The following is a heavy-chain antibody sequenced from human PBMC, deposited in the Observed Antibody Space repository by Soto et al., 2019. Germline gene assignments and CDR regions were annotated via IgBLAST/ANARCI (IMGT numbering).Heavy chain of an antibody. J-gene: IGHJ4*02. CDR1: GFTFSSYA. CDR3: AVDLGVGSGQTGDY. V-gene: IGHV3-30-3*01. Sequence: VQLVESGGGVVQPGRSLRLSCAASGFTFSSYAMHWVRQAPGKGLEWVAVISYDGSNKYYADSVKGRLTISRDNSKNTLYLQMNSLRAEDTAVYYCAVDLGVGSGQTGDYWGQGTLVTVSS. CDR2: ISYDGSNK. D-gene: IGHD3-16*01.